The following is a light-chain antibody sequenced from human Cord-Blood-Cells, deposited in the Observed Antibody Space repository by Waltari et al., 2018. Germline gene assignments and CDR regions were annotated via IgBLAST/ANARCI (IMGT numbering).Light chain of an antibody. V-gene: IGKV3-20*01. J-gene: IGKJ3*01. CDR3: QQYVSSPFT. CDR1: QSVSSSY. Sequence: EIVLTPSPGTLSLSPGERAPLSCRASQSVSSSYLAWYQQKPGQALRLHFYGASSRATGIPVRFSGSRSGTDFTVTISILEPEDFAVYYCQQYVSSPFTVGPGTKVYIK. CDR2: GAS.